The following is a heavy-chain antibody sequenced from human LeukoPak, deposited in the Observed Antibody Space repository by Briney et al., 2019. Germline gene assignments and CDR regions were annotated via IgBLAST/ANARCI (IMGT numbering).Heavy chain of an antibody. D-gene: IGHD4-23*01. V-gene: IGHV2-5*01. CDR3: AHSGGAHAFDI. CDR2: IYWNDDK. CDR1: GFSLSTSGVG. Sequence: GPTLVRPTQTLTLTCTFSGFSLSTSGVGVGWIRQPPGKALEWLALIYWNDDKRYSPSLKSGLTITKDTSKNQVVLIMTNMDPVDTATYYCAHSGGAHAFDIWGQGTMVTVSS. J-gene: IGHJ3*02.